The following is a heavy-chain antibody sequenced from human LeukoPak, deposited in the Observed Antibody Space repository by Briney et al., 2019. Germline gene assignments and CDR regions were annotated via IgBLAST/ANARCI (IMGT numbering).Heavy chain of an antibody. CDR1: GDSISSDNYL. CDR3: ARKPKDCSGGNCYWYYFDY. V-gene: IGHV4-39*07. Sequence: SETLSLTCTVSGDSISSDNYLWAWIRQPPGQGLEWIGNIYSSGSPYYNPSLQSRVTISLGMSKNQFSLNLNSVTAADTAVYYCARKPKDCSGGNCYWYYFDYWGQGTLVTVSS. CDR2: IYSSGSP. D-gene: IGHD2-15*01. J-gene: IGHJ4*02.